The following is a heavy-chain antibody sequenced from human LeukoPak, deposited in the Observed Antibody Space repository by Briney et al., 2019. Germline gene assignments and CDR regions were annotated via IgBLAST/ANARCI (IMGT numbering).Heavy chain of an antibody. V-gene: IGHV4-59*01. D-gene: IGHD1-26*01. CDR2: IYYSGST. Sequence: PSETLSLTCTVSGGSISSYYWSWLRQPPGKGLEWIAYIYYSGSTNYNPSLKTPVTISVDTSKNQFSLKLSSVTAADTAVYYCARIRGEWEPPDAFDIWGQGTMVTVSS. CDR1: GGSISSYY. CDR3: ARIRGEWEPPDAFDI. J-gene: IGHJ3*02.